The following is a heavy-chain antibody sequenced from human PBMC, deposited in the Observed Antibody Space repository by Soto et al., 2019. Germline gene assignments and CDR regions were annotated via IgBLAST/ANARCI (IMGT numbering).Heavy chain of an antibody. CDR1: GFTFSNYA. CDR3: AKGGAVVAAGLAF. CDR2: ISSSGGST. V-gene: IGHV3-23*01. Sequence: EVQLLESGGGLVQPGGSLRLSCTASGFTFSNYAMAWVRQAPGKGLEWVSTISSSGGSTYYADSVKGRFTISRDSSKNTLYLQMNSLRAEDTAVYYCAKGGAVVAAGLAFWGQGTLVTVSS. D-gene: IGHD2-15*01. J-gene: IGHJ4*02.